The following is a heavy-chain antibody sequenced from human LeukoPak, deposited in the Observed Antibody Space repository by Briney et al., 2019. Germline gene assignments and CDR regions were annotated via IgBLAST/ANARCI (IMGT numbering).Heavy chain of an antibody. V-gene: IGHV4-34*01. CDR1: GGSFSGYY. CDR3: ARGLHYNILTGGMDV. D-gene: IGHD3-9*01. Sequence: PSETLSLTCAVFGGSFSGYYWSWIRQSPEKGLEWIGEMSHTGATNYNPSLKSRVTVSVDTSKKQFSLNLRSVTAADTAVYYCARGLHYNILTGGMDVWGQGTTVIVTS. J-gene: IGHJ6*02. CDR2: MSHTGAT.